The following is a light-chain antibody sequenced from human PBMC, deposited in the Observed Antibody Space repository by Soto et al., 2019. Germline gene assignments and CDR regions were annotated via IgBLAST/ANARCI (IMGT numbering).Light chain of an antibody. CDR1: QSTSTW. V-gene: IGKV1-5*03. CDR2: KAS. Sequence: DIQMTQSPSTLSASVGDRVTITCRASQSTSTWLAWYQHKPGKAPNLLIYKASSLESGVPSRFSGSGSATEFPLTSSSLQPDDVATYYCQQYGRYRTFGQGTKVEIK. CDR3: QQYGRYRT. J-gene: IGKJ1*01.